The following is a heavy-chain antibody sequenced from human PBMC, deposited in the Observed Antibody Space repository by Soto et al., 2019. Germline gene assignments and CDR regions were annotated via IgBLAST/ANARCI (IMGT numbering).Heavy chain of an antibody. CDR1: GGSISGDHY. Sequence: SETLSLTCTVSGGSISGDHYWSWISQPPGKGLEWIGYIYSSGSTYYKPSLKSRVSISVDTSKKQFYMKLNSVTAADTAVYYCARKRYGMHXWGQGTTVTVSX. J-gene: IGHJ6*02. CDR3: ARKRYGMHX. V-gene: IGHV4-30-4*01. CDR2: IYSSGST.